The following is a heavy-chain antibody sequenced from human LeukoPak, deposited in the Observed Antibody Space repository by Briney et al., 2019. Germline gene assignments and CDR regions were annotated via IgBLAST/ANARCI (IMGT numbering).Heavy chain of an antibody. V-gene: IGHV1-69*10. CDR1: GGTFSRYA. J-gene: IGHJ6*02. CDR3: ARGVATITYYGMDV. D-gene: IGHD5-24*01. Sequence: SVKVSCKASGGTFSRYAISWVRQAPGQGLEWMGGIIPILGIANYAQKFQGRVTITADKSTSTAYMELSSLRSEDTAVYYCARGVATITYYGMDVWGQGTTVTVSS. CDR2: IIPILGIA.